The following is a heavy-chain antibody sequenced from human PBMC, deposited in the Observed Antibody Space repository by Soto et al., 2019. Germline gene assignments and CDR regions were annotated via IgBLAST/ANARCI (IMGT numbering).Heavy chain of an antibody. V-gene: IGHV4-39*01. J-gene: IGHJ4*02. Sequence: SETLSLTCSVSGGSISSSGYYWGWIRQPPGKGLEWIGSIYYSGSTYYNPSLKSRVTISVDTSKNQFSLKLSSVTAADTAVYYCARSLPRVRGVSDYWGQGTLVTVSS. CDR2: IYYSGST. CDR3: ARSLPRVRGVSDY. CDR1: GGSISSSGYY. D-gene: IGHD3-10*01.